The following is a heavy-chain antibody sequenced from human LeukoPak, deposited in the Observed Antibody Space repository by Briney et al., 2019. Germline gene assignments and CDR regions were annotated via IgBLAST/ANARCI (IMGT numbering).Heavy chain of an antibody. CDR3: ARGVWGSYRRGPSYFDY. CDR1: GGSISSYY. J-gene: IGHJ4*02. V-gene: IGHV4-59*01. D-gene: IGHD3-16*02. CDR2: IYYSGST. Sequence: SETLSLTCTVSGGSISSYYWSWIRQPPGKGLEWIGYIYYSGSTNYNPSLKSRVTISVDTSKNQFSLKLSSVTAADTAVYYCARGVWGSYRRGPSYFDYWGQGTLVTVSS.